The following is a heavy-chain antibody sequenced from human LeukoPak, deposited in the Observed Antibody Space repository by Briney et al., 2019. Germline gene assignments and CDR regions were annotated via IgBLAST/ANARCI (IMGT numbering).Heavy chain of an antibody. J-gene: IGHJ4*02. CDR2: ISGSSGST. Sequence: GGSLRLSCAASGFSFSSYAMSWVRQAPGKGLEWVSAISGSSGSTYYADSVKGRFTISRDNSKNTLYLQMNSLRAEDTAVYYCAKGSRTTVTNKQIDYWGQGTLVTVSS. CDR3: AKGSRTTVTNKQIDY. CDR1: GFSFSSYA. D-gene: IGHD4-11*01. V-gene: IGHV3-23*01.